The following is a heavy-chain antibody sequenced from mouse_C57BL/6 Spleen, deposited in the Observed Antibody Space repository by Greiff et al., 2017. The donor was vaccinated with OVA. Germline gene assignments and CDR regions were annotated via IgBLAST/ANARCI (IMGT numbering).Heavy chain of an antibody. J-gene: IGHJ1*03. CDR1: GYTFTDYY. D-gene: IGHD1-1*01. Sequence: EVQLQQSGPELVKPGASVKISCKASGYTFTDYYMNWVKQSHGKSLEWIGDINPNNGGTSYNQKFKGKATLTVDKSSSTAYMELRSLTSEDSAVYYCARPFTTVVGDWYFDVWGTGTTVTVSS. V-gene: IGHV1-26*01. CDR3: ARPFTTVVGDWYFDV. CDR2: INPNNGGT.